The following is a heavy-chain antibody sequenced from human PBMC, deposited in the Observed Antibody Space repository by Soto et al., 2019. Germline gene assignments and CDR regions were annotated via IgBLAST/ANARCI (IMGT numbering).Heavy chain of an antibody. V-gene: IGHV1-46*01. CDR3: ATVWEARYSYAAYFDY. Sequence: ASVAVCWAACGDAFASCYRQWVRQAHGQGLEWMGIINPSGGSTSYAQKFQGRVTMTRDTSTSTVYMELSSLRSEDTAVYYCATVWEARYSYAAYFDYWGQGTLVTVSS. CDR1: GDAFASCY. CDR2: INPSGGST. D-gene: IGHD5-18*01. J-gene: IGHJ4*02.